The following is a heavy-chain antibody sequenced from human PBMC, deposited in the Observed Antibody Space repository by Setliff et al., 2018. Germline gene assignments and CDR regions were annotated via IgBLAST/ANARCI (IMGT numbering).Heavy chain of an antibody. CDR1: GGSISSGSYS. D-gene: IGHD3-10*01. V-gene: IGHV4-61*02. J-gene: IGHJ4*02. CDR3: TTDRRGDGLMFFDY. Sequence: SETLSLTCAVSGGSISSGSYSWSWIRQPAGKGLEWVGRVYSSGSPSYNPSPASRVTISRDTSKNQLSLTLSSMTAADTGVYYCTTDRRGDGLMFFDYWGRGIQVTVSS. CDR2: VYSSGSP.